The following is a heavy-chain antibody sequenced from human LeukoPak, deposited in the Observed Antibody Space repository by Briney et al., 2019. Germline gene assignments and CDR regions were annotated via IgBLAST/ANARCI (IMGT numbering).Heavy chain of an antibody. CDR2: ISSSSIYI. V-gene: IGHV3-21*01. Sequence: GGSLRLSCAASGFTFSSYTMNWFRQAPGKGLDWVASISSSSIYIYYADSVKGRFTISRDNAKKSVFLQMNSLSAEDKAVYYCARNGGIRLLSDAFDIWGQGTMVTVSS. CDR3: ARNGGIRLLSDAFDI. D-gene: IGHD3-16*01. CDR1: GFTFSSYT. J-gene: IGHJ3*02.